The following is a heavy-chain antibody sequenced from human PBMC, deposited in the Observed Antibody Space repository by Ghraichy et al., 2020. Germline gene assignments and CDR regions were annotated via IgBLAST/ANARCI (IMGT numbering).Heavy chain of an antibody. Sequence: ETLSLTCTVSGDSISSGSFFWGWIRQPPGKGLDWIGSVFYSGSTYYNPSLKSRVTISVDTSKNQFSLKLSSVTAAETAVYWCARQPAATMREFAFDYWGQGTLVTVSS. V-gene: IGHV4-39*01. CDR1: GDSISSGSFF. J-gene: IGHJ4*02. D-gene: IGHD2-15*01. CDR2: VFYSGST. CDR3: ARQPAATMREFAFDY.